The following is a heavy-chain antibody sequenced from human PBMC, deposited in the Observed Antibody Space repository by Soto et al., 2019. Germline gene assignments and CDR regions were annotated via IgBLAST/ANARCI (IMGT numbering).Heavy chain of an antibody. CDR2: IIPIFGTA. V-gene: IGHV1-69*13. Sequence: GASVKVSCKASGGTFSSYAISWVRQAPGQGLEWMGGIIPIFGTANYAQKFQGRVTITADESTSTAYMELSSLRSEDTAVYYCARDREDSSGYYLAIDIWGQGTMVTVSS. CDR3: ARDREDSSGYYLAIDI. J-gene: IGHJ3*02. D-gene: IGHD3-22*01. CDR1: GGTFSSYA.